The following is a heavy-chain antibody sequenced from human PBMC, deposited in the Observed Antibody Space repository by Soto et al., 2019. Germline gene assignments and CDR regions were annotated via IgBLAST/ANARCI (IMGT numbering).Heavy chain of an antibody. D-gene: IGHD2-21*02. CDR2: INAGNGNT. J-gene: IGHJ4*02. CDR1: GYTFTSYA. V-gene: IGHV1-3*01. CDR3: ARSIVVVTAADY. Sequence: QVQLVQSGAEVKKPGASVKVSCKASGYTFTSYAMHWVRQAPGQRLEWMGWINAGNGNTKYSQKFQGRVTITRDTSVSTAYMGLSSWRSEDTAVYSCARSIVVVTAADYWGQGTLVTVSS.